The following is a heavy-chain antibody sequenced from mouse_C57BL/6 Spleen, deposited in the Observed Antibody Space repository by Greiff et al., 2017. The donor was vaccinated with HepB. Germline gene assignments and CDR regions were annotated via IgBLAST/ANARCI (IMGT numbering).Heavy chain of an antibody. CDR3: ASRNSNYGFDY. CDR1: GYTFTDYY. J-gene: IGHJ2*01. V-gene: IGHV1-26*01. CDR2: INPNNGGT. Sequence: VQLQQSGPELVKPGASVKISCKASGYTFTDYYMNWVKQSHGKSLEWIGDINPNNGGTSYNQKFKGKATLTVDKSSSTAYMELRSLTSEDSAVYYCASRNSNYGFDYWGQGTTLTVSS. D-gene: IGHD2-5*01.